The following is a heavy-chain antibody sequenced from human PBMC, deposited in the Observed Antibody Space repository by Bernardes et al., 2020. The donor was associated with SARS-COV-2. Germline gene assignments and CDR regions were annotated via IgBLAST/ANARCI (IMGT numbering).Heavy chain of an antibody. V-gene: IGHV3-64*02. CDR2: ISRVRVST. D-gene: IGHD6-19*01. CDR1: GFTFNSHA. Sequence: GGSLRLSCIASGFTFNSHAMHWVRQAPGKGLKYVAGISRVRVSTTYADPVKARVTISRDNFKTTLYLQMGSLRPEDTAVYYCARADFSGWDPDYGLDVWGQGTTVTVSS. CDR3: ARADFSGWDPDYGLDV. J-gene: IGHJ6*02.